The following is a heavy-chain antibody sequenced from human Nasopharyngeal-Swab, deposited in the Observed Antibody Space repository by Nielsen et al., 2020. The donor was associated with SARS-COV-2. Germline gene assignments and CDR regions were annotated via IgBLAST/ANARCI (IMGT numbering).Heavy chain of an antibody. CDR1: GGSISNYY. D-gene: IGHD3-9*01. CDR3: ARAADYDILTGYSNWFDP. Sequence: SETLSLTCTVSGGSISNYYWSWIRQPPGKGLEWIGYIYYSGSTKYNPSLKSRVTISVDTSKNQFSLKLSSVTAADTAVYYCARAADYDILTGYSNWFDPWGQGTLVTVSS. V-gene: IGHV4-59*13. J-gene: IGHJ5*02. CDR2: IYYSGST.